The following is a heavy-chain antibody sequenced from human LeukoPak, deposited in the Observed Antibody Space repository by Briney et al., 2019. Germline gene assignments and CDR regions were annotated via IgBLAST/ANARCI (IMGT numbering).Heavy chain of an antibody. J-gene: IGHJ5*02. CDR2: ISYSGNT. Sequence: SETLSLTCTVSGGSITRYPYNWGWIRQPPGKGREWIGTISYSGNTYYNPSLTSRVTISADTSKNQFSLKLKSVTAADTALYYCATQPTGYPNWFDPWGQGTLVTVSS. CDR3: ATQPTGYPNWFDP. V-gene: IGHV4-39*01. D-gene: IGHD3-9*01. CDR1: GGSITRYPYN.